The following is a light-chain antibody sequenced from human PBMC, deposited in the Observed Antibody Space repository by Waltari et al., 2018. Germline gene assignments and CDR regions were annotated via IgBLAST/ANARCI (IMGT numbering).Light chain of an antibody. J-gene: IGKJ5*01. CDR1: QGLTSY. Sequence: DIQLTQSPSFLSASVGDRVTITCRASQGLTSYFAWYQQKPGKAPKLLIYDISTLQSGVPSRCSGSGSGTEFTLTISSLQPEDSATYYCQQHNEYPITFGQGTRVETK. CDR2: DIS. V-gene: IGKV1-9*01. CDR3: QQHNEYPIT.